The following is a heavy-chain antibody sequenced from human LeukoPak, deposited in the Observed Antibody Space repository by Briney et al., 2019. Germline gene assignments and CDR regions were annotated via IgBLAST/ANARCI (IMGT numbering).Heavy chain of an antibody. CDR1: GFTFSSYA. J-gene: IGHJ4*02. Sequence: GGSLRLSCAASGFTFSSYAMSWVRQAPGKGLEWVSDISGSGGSTYYADSVKGRFTMSRDNSKNTLYLQMNSLRAEDTAVYYCAKAPVTTCRGAYCYPFDYWGQGTPVTVSS. CDR3: AKAPVTTCRGAYCYPFDY. V-gene: IGHV3-23*01. D-gene: IGHD2-21*01. CDR2: ISGSGGST.